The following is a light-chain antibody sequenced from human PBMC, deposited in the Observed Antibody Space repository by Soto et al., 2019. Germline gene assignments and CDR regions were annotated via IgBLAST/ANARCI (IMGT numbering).Light chain of an antibody. Sequence: EIVLTQSPGTLSLSPGERATLSCRASQSVRSNSLAWYQQKPGQAPRLLIYGASTRATGIPDRFSGSGSATDFTLTITRLEPEDFAVFYCQQYGRSPPTFGGGTNMEIK. V-gene: IGKV3-20*01. CDR3: QQYGRSPPT. J-gene: IGKJ4*01. CDR1: QSVRSNS. CDR2: GAS.